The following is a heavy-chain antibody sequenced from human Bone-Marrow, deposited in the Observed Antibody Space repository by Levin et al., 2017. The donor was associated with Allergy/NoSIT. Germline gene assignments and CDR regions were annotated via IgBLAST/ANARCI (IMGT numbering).Heavy chain of an antibody. CDR1: GFTFSSYS. CDR3: ARRHSSGWTLLGY. J-gene: IGHJ4*02. D-gene: IGHD6-19*01. Sequence: PGGSLRLSCAASGFTFSSYSMNWVRQAPGKGLEWVSSISSSSSYIYYADSVKGRFTISRDNAKNSLYLQMNSLRAEDTAVYYCARRHSSGWTLLGYWGQGTLVTVSS. V-gene: IGHV3-21*01. CDR2: ISSSSSYI.